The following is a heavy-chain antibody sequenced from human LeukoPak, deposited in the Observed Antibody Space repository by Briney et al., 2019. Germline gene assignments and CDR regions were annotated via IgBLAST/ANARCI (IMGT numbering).Heavy chain of an antibody. CDR2: TSNDGSST. Sequence: PGGSLRLSCAASGFTFSTYWMHWVRQAPGKGLVWLSRTSNDGSSTTYADSVKGRFTISRDNTKNTLYVQMDSLRPEDTAVYYCVKDFGRVLGTPDYWGQGTLVTVSS. J-gene: IGHJ4*02. CDR3: VKDFGRVLGTPDY. CDR1: GFTFSTYW. D-gene: IGHD3-16*01. V-gene: IGHV3-74*01.